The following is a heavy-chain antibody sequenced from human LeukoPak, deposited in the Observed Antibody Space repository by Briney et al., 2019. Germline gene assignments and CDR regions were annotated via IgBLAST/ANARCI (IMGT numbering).Heavy chain of an antibody. J-gene: IGHJ4*02. CDR1: GGSISSSSYY. V-gene: IGHV4-39*01. D-gene: IGHD3-3*01. CDR2: IYYSGST. CDR3: ASIKVWSGYSNFDY. Sequence: SETLSLTCTVSGGSISSSSYYWGWIRQPPGKGLEWIGSIYYSGSTYYNPSLKSRVTISVDTSKNQFSLKLSSVTAADTAVYYCASIKVWSGYSNFDYWGQGTLVTVSS.